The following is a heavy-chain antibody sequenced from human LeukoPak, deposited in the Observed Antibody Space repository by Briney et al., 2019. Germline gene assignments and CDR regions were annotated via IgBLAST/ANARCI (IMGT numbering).Heavy chain of an antibody. Sequence: GESLKISCKGSGYSFTNYSIGWVRQMPGKGLEWMGIIYPGDSDTRYSPSFQGQVTISADKSISTAYLQWSSLKASDTAIYYCASPSIAATGAPYYYYGMDVWGQGTTVTVSS. D-gene: IGHD6-13*01. J-gene: IGHJ6*02. CDR2: IYPGDSDT. CDR3: ASPSIAATGAPYYYYGMDV. V-gene: IGHV5-51*01. CDR1: GYSFTNYS.